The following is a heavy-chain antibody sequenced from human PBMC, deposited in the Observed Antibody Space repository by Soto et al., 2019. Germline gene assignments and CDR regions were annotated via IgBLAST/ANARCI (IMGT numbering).Heavy chain of an antibody. CDR3: ARNFIAVAGIDY. D-gene: IGHD6-19*01. CDR1: GGSISSSSYY. J-gene: IGHJ4*02. Sequence: SETLSLTCTVSGGSISSSSYYWGWIRQPPGKGLEWIGSIYYSGSTYYNPSLKSRVTISVDTSKNQLSLKLSSVTAADTAVYYCARNFIAVAGIDYWGQGTLVTVSS. V-gene: IGHV4-39*01. CDR2: IYYSGST.